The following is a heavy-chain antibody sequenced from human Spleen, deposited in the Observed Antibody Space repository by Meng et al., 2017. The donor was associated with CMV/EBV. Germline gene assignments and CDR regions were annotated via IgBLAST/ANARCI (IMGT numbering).Heavy chain of an antibody. J-gene: IGHJ5*02. Sequence: QVQLQQWGAGLLKPSETLSRIRAVHGGSFSGYYWSWIRQPPGKWLEWIGEINHSGSTNYNPSLKSRVPISVDTSKNQSSLKLSSVTAADTAVYYCARARGVWYDSSGRRGRFDTWGQGTLVTVSS. D-gene: IGHD3-22*01. CDR2: INHSGST. CDR1: GGSFSGYY. V-gene: IGHV4-34*01. CDR3: ARARGVWYDSSGRRGRFDT.